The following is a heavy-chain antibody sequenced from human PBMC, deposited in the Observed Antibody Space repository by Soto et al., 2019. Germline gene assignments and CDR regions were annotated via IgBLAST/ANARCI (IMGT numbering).Heavy chain of an antibody. CDR2: ISAYNGNT. Sequence: GASVKVSCKASGYTFTSYGISWVRQAPGQGLEWMGWISAYNGNTNYAQKLQGRVTMTTDTSTSTAYMELRSLRSDDTAVYYCARLGYCTNGVCYRCGHDMDVWGKGTTVTVSS. D-gene: IGHD2-8*01. CDR3: ARLGYCTNGVCYRCGHDMDV. V-gene: IGHV1-18*01. J-gene: IGHJ6*03. CDR1: GYTFTSYG.